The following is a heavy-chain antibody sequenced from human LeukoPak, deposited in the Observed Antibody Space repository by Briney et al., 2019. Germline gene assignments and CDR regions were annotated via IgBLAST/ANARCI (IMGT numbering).Heavy chain of an antibody. CDR2: IRASGGST. J-gene: IGHJ4*02. V-gene: IGHV3-23*01. CDR3: AKVISSSCGIGGY. Sequence: GGSLRLSCAASGFTLSSYAMSWVRQAPGKGLDWVSAIRASGGSTYYADSVKGRFTISRDTSKNTLYLQMNSLRAEDTAVYYCAKVISSSCGIGGYWGQGTLVIVSS. CDR1: GFTLSSYA. D-gene: IGHD6-13*01.